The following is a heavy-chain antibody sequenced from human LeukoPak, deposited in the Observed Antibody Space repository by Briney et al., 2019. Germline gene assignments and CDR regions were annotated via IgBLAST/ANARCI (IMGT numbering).Heavy chain of an antibody. CDR1: GFTFSSYG. Sequence: GGSLRLSCAASGFTFSSYGIHWVRQAPGKGLEWVANIKQDGSEKYYVDSVKGRFTISRDNAKNSLYLQMNSLRAEDTAVYYCARDLTTMVQGVIITAHFDYWGQGTLVTVSS. CDR3: ARDLTTMVQGVIITAHFDY. CDR2: IKQDGSEK. V-gene: IGHV3-7*01. D-gene: IGHD3-10*01. J-gene: IGHJ4*02.